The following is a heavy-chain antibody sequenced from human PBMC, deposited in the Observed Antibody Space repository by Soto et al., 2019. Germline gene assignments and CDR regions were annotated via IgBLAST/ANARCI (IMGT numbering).Heavy chain of an antibody. Sequence: PSETLSLTCAVYGGSFSGYYWSWIRQPPGKGLEWIGEINHSGSTNYNPSLKSRVTISVDTSKNQFSLKLSSVTAADTAVYYCARVPPRIPPYQYASGSLWAPPGGMDVWGQGTTVTVSS. CDR2: INHSGST. CDR3: ARVPPRIPPYQYASGSLWAPPGGMDV. J-gene: IGHJ6*02. D-gene: IGHD3-10*01. CDR1: GGSFSGYY. V-gene: IGHV4-34*01.